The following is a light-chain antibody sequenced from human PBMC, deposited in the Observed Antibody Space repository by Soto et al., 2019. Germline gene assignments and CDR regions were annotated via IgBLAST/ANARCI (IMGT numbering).Light chain of an antibody. CDR3: QVWDSGAVLYV. V-gene: IGLV3-1*01. CDR1: KLGDKY. Sequence: SYELTQPHSVSVSPGQTASISCSGHKLGDKYVCWYQQQTCQSPLLVIYRDDRRPSGIPERFSGYSSGNTATLTISGTQAIDEADYFCQVWDSGAVLYVVGAGTKLTVL. CDR2: RDD. J-gene: IGLJ1*01.